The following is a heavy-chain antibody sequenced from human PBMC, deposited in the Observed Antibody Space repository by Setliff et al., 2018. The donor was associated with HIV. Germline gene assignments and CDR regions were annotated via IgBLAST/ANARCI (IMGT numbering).Heavy chain of an antibody. V-gene: IGHV1-69*13. CDR2: VIPIFGTA. CDR1: GDTFNSYA. CDR3: AKGGYYDSTGYYYYYLYYLDE. Sequence: GASVKVSCKASGDTFNSYAISWVRQAPGQGLEWMGGVIPIFGTANYAQKFQGRVTITADESTSTAYMELSSLGSEDTAVYYCAKGGYYDSTGYYYYYLYYLDEWGKGTTVTVSS. D-gene: IGHD3-22*01. J-gene: IGHJ6*03.